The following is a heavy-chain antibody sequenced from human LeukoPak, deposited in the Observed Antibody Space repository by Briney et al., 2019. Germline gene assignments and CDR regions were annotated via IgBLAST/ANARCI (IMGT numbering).Heavy chain of an antibody. J-gene: IGHJ6*04. D-gene: IGHD3-10*02. Sequence: GGSLRLSCAASGFTFSSYEMNWVRQVPGKGLEWVSYISSSGSTIYYADSVKGRFTISRDNVKNSLYLQMNSLRAEDTAVYYCAELGITMIGGVWGKGTTVTISS. V-gene: IGHV3-48*03. CDR3: AELGITMIGGV. CDR1: GFTFSSYE. CDR2: ISSSGSTI.